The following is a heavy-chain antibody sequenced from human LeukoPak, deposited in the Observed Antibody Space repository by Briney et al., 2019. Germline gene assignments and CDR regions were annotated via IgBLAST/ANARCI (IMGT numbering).Heavy chain of an antibody. CDR2: ITSSSSTI. CDR3: ARGAPRAYCSTTSCWGAFDI. V-gene: IGHV3-48*01. J-gene: IGHJ3*02. D-gene: IGHD2-2*01. Sequence: GGSLKLSCAASGFTFSSYSMNWVRQAPGQGLEWVSYITSSSSTIYYADSVKGRFTISRDNAKNSLYLQMNGLRGEDTAVYYCARGAPRAYCSTTSCWGAFDIWGQGTMVTVSS. CDR1: GFTFSSYS.